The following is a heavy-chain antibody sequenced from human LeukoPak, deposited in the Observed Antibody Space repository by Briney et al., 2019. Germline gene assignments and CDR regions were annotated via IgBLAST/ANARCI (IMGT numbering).Heavy chain of an antibody. CDR3: AKDLYFRSSWPFDY. Sequence: GGSLRLSCAASGFPFSSYGMHWVRQAPGKGLEWVAIISYDGSNKYYADSVKGRFTISRDNSKNTLYLQMDSLRVEDTAVYCCAKDLYFRSSWPFDYWGQGTLVTVSS. D-gene: IGHD6-13*01. CDR2: ISYDGSNK. V-gene: IGHV3-30*18. CDR1: GFPFSSYG. J-gene: IGHJ4*02.